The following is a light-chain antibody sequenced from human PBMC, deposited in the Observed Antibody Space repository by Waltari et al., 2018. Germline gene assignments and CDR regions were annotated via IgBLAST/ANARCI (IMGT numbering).Light chain of an antibody. CDR1: QSISNW. CDR2: KSF. V-gene: IGKV1-5*03. Sequence: DIQMTQSPSTLSASVGDRVTITCRASQSISNWLAWYQQKPGKAPKVLIYKSFILQSGVPSRFSGSGSETEFTLTISSLQPDDFATYYCQQYNISPYTFGQGTTLEI. CDR3: QQYNISPYT. J-gene: IGKJ2*01.